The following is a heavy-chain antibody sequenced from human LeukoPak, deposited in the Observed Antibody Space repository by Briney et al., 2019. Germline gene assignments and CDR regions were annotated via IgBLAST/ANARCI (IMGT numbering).Heavy chain of an antibody. D-gene: IGHD6-19*01. CDR2: INHSGST. J-gene: IGHJ6*03. Sequence: PSETLSLTCAVYGGSFSGYYWSWIRQPPGKGLEWIGEINHSGSTNYNPSLKSRVTISVDTSKNQFSLKLSSVTAADTAVYYCARVRSSGPYYYYYYTDVWGKGTTVTVSS. V-gene: IGHV4-34*01. CDR3: ARVRSSGPYYYYYYTDV. CDR1: GGSFSGYY.